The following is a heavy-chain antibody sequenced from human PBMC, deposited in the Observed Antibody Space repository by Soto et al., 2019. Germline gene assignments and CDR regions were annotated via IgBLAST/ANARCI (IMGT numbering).Heavy chain of an antibody. CDR3: ARGSQLERDAFDI. CDR2: IYYTGST. Sequence: QVQLQESGPGLVKPSQTLSLTCTVSGVSISSGGYDWSRILQHPGKGLAWIGYIYYTGSTFYNPSLKSRVTMSLDTSKNQFSLKLSSVTAADTAVYYCARGSQLERDAFDIWGQGTMVTVSS. D-gene: IGHD1-1*01. J-gene: IGHJ3*02. CDR1: GVSISSGGYD. V-gene: IGHV4-31*03.